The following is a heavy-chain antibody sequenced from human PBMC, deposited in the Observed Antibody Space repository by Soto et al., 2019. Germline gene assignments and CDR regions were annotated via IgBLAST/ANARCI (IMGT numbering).Heavy chain of an antibody. J-gene: IGHJ6*02. V-gene: IGHV4-59*08. Sequence: TLSLTCTVSGGSISSYYWSWIRQPPGKGLEWIGYIYYSGSTNYNPSLKSRVTISVDTSKNQFSLKLSSVTAADTAVYYCARHREGGVAGTEPYYYYYYGMDVWGQGTTVTVSS. CDR3: ARHREGGVAGTEPYYYYYYGMDV. D-gene: IGHD6-19*01. CDR2: IYYSGST. CDR1: GGSISSYY.